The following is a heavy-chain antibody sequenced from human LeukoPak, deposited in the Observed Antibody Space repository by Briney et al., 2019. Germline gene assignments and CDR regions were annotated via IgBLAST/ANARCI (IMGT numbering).Heavy chain of an antibody. CDR1: GGSFSGYY. Sequence: SETLSLTCAVYGGSFSGYYWSWIRQPPGKGLEWIGEINHSGSTNYNPSLKSRVTISVDTSKNQFSLKLSSVTAADAAVYYCARRLLDGYNYWGQGTLVTVSS. CDR3: ARRLLDGYNY. V-gene: IGHV4-34*01. J-gene: IGHJ4*02. CDR2: INHSGST. D-gene: IGHD5-24*01.